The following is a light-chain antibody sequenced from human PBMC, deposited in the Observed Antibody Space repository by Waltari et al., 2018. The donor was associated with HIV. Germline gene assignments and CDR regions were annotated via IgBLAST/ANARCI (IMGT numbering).Light chain of an antibody. CDR1: QTIGNF. Sequence: DIRLTQSPSTLPASIGDRVTFTCRASQTIGNFLAWYQQKPGKAPKLLISLASSLERGVPGRFSGSGSGSDFTLTISGLQYEDFATYYCQQFETYYGFGQGTRLE. CDR3: QQFETYYG. J-gene: IGKJ2*01. V-gene: IGKV1-5*03. CDR2: LAS.